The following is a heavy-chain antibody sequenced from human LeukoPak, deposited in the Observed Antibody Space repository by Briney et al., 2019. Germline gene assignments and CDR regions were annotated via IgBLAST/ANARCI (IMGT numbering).Heavy chain of an antibody. Sequence: WRSLRLSCAASGFTFSSYGLHWVRQAAGKGLEWVAVIWYDGSNKYYADFVKGRFTISRDNSKNTLYLQMNSLRAEDTAVYYCARGVIAAAGTSGMDVWGQGTTVTVSS. CDR1: GFTFSSYG. CDR2: IWYDGSNK. V-gene: IGHV3-33*01. D-gene: IGHD6-13*01. CDR3: ARGVIAAAGTSGMDV. J-gene: IGHJ6*02.